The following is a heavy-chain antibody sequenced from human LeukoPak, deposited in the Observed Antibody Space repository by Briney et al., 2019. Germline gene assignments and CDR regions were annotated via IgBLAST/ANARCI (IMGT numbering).Heavy chain of an antibody. V-gene: IGHV1-18*01. D-gene: IGHD2-2*03. J-gene: IGHJ4*02. CDR2: ISAYNGNT. CDR1: GYTFTSYG. Sequence: GASVKVSCKASGYTFTSYGISWVRQAPGQGLEWMGWISAYNGNTNYAQKLQGRVTMTTDTSTSTAYMELRSLRSDDTAVYYCARDWFGYCSGTSCSYYFDYWGQGTLVTVSS. CDR3: ARDWFGYCSGTSCSYYFDY.